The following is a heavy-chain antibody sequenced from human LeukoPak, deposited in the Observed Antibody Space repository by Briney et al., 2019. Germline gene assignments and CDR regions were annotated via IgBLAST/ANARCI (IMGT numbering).Heavy chain of an antibody. CDR1: GYTFTSYG. CDR2: SSAYNGNT. D-gene: IGHD3-3*01. J-gene: IGHJ5*02. CDR3: ARVELTIFGVVIKAGKFDP. Sequence: GASVKVSCKVSGYTFTSYGISWVRQAPGQGLEWMGWSSAYNGNTNYAQKVQGRVTMTTDTSTSTAYMELRNLRSDDTAVYYCARVELTIFGVVIKAGKFDPWGQGTLVTVSS. V-gene: IGHV1-18*01.